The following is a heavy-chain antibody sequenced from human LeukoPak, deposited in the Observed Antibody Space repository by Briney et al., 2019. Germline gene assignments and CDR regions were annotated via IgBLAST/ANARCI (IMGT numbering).Heavy chain of an antibody. CDR2: IIPIFGTA. D-gene: IGHD4-23*01. CDR1: GYTFTSYG. CDR3: ARLGPHYGGNPDNWFDP. V-gene: IGHV1-69*13. Sequence: SVKVSCKASGYTFTSYGISWVRQAPGQGLEWMGGIIPIFGTANYAQKFQGRVTITADESTSTAYMELSSLRSEDTAVYYCARLGPHYGGNPDNWFDPWGQGTLVTVSS. J-gene: IGHJ5*02.